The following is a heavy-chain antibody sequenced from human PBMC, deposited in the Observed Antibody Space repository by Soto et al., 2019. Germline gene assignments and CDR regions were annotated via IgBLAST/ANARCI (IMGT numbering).Heavy chain of an antibody. CDR3: AGGGSGSYDY. V-gene: IGHV4-30-2*02. D-gene: IGHD3-10*01. CDR1: GGPISSGGYS. CDR2: IYHSGST. Sequence: QLQLQESGSGLVKPSQTLSRTCAVSGGPISSGGYSWSWIRQPPGKGLEWIGYIYHSGSTYYNPSLTRRVPITVDRSKNQFSLNLSSVTAADTAVYYCAGGGSGSYDYWGQGTLVTVSS. J-gene: IGHJ4*02.